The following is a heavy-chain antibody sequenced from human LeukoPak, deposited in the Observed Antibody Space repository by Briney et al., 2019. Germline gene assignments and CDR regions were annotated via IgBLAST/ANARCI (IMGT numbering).Heavy chain of an antibody. D-gene: IGHD1-26*01. J-gene: IGHJ4*02. CDR1: GLIVSSNY. Sequence: GGSLRLSCAASGLIVSSNYMTWVRQAPGKGLEWVSVIYSGGSIYYADSVKGRFTISRDNSRNTLYLQMNSLRSEDTAVYYCAGGSYYGGFDYWGQGTLVTVSS. V-gene: IGHV3-53*05. CDR2: IYSGGSI. CDR3: AGGSYYGGFDY.